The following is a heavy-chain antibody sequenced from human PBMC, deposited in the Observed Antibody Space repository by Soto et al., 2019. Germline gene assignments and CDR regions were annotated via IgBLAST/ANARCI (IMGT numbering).Heavy chain of an antibody. D-gene: IGHD6-13*01. V-gene: IGHV3-23*01. CDR1: GFTFSSYA. Sequence: LRLSCAASGFTFSSYAMSWVRQAPGKGLEWVSAISGSGGSTYYADSVKGRFTISRDNSKNTLYLQMNSLRAEDTAVYYCAAAFIAAAGPYYYYYGMDVWGQGTTVTVSS. CDR2: ISGSGGST. CDR3: AAAFIAAAGPYYYYYGMDV. J-gene: IGHJ6*02.